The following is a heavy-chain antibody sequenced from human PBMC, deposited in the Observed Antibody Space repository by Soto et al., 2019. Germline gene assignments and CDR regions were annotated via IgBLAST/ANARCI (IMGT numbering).Heavy chain of an antibody. CDR3: AKGSTGWERGFFDY. J-gene: IGHJ4*02. Sequence: EVQLLESGGGLVQPGGSLRLSCAASGFTFTSYAMSWVRQAPGKGLEWVSAISGSGSSTYYAGSVQGRFTVSRDNSKDTLYLQMNSLRAEDTAIYYCAKGSTGWERGFFDYWGQGTLVTVSS. V-gene: IGHV3-23*01. CDR2: ISGSGSST. CDR1: GFTFTSYA. D-gene: IGHD6-19*01.